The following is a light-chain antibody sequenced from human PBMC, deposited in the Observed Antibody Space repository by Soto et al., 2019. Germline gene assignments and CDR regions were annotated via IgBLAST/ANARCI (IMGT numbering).Light chain of an antibody. CDR2: GAS. Sequence: EIVMTQTQATLFVSPGERATLSCRASQSVSSDFAWYQQNPGQAPRLLIYGASTRATGIPARFSGSGSGTEFTLTISSLQSEDFAVYYCQQYNNCPPVTFGQGTKLEIK. CDR3: QQYNNCPPVT. V-gene: IGKV3-15*01. CDR1: QSVSSD. J-gene: IGKJ2*01.